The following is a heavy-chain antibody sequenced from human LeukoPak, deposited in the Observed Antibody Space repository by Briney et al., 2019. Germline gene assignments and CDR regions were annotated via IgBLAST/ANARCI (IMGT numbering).Heavy chain of an antibody. CDR3: ARSRSGSVAGTSDY. Sequence: GGALRLSCAASGFTFSRYATSWVRQAPGKGLEWVSSVSTDGDTYYTDSVKGRFTISRAVSRNTLFLQMISLRAEDTALYYCARSRSGSVAGTSDYWGQGTLVIVSS. V-gene: IGHV3-23*01. D-gene: IGHD6-19*01. J-gene: IGHJ4*02. CDR2: VSTDGDT. CDR1: GFTFSRYA.